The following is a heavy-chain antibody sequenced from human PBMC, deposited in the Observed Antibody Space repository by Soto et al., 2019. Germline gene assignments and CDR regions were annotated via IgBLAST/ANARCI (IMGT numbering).Heavy chain of an antibody. CDR1: GGSISSGGYS. V-gene: IGHV4-30-2*01. CDR2: IYHSGSP. CDR3: ARVTST. J-gene: IGHJ5*02. Sequence: PSETLSLTCAVSGGSISSGGYSWSWIRQPPGKGLEWIGYIYHSGSPYYNPSLKSRVTISVDRSKNQFSLKLSSVTAADTAVYYCARVTSTWGQGTLVTVSS. D-gene: IGHD3-16*01.